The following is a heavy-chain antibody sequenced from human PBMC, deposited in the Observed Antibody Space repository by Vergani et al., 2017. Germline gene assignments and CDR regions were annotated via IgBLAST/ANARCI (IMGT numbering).Heavy chain of an antibody. CDR3: AGGGVSAASPYYYYYYMDV. V-gene: IGHV1-69*13. J-gene: IGHJ6*03. CDR2: LIPIFGTA. CDR1: VGTFSSYA. Sequence: QVQLVQSGAEVKKPGSSVKVSCKASVGTFSSYAISWVRQAPGQGLEGMGGLIPIFGTANYAQKFQGSVTITADESTSTAYMKLSSLRSGDTAVYYCAGGGVSAASPYYYYYYMDVWGKGTTVTVSS. D-gene: IGHD6-13*01.